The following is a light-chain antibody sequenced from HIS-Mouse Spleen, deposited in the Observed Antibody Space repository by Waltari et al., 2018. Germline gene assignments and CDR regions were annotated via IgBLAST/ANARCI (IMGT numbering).Light chain of an antibody. J-gene: IGLJ3*02. V-gene: IGLV2-14*03. CDR3: SSYTSSSTLGV. CDR1: SSDVVGYNY. CDR2: DVS. Sequence: QSALTQPASVSGSPGQSITISRTGTSSDVVGYNYASWYQQHPGKAPKLMIYDVSNRPSGVSNRFSGSKSGNTASLTISGLQAEDEADYYCSSYTSSSTLGVFGGGTKLTVL.